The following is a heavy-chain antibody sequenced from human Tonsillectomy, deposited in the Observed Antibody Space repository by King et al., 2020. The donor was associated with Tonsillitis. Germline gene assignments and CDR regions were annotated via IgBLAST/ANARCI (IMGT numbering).Heavy chain of an antibody. CDR1: GYPFSTFG. D-gene: IGHD3-22*01. Sequence: QLVQSGAEVKVPGASVKVSCKASGYPFSTFGINWVRQAPGQGLEWMGWISTCNGNTNYPQKLQGRVTMTTDTSTSTAYMELRSLRSDDTAVYYCARNRATMIAYYFDYWGQGTLVTVSP. CDR2: ISTCNGNT. J-gene: IGHJ4*02. V-gene: IGHV1-18*01. CDR3: ARNRATMIAYYFDY.